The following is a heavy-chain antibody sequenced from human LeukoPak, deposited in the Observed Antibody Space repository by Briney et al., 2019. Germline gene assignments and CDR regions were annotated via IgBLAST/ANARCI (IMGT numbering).Heavy chain of an antibody. D-gene: IGHD3-22*01. CDR1: SGSISSSNYY. J-gene: IGHJ4*02. Sequence: PSETLSLTCTVSSGSISSSNYYWSWIRQPAGKGLEWIGRISTIGSTNYNPSLNSRVTISIDTSKNQFSLKLSSVTAADTAVYYCARSHDSSGYYYEGGAFDYWGQGTLVTVSS. CDR3: ARSHDSSGYYYEGGAFDY. V-gene: IGHV4-61*02. CDR2: ISTIGST.